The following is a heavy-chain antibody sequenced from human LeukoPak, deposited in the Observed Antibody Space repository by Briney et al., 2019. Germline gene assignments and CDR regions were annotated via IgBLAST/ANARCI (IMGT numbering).Heavy chain of an antibody. CDR2: INHSGST. V-gene: IGHV4-34*01. J-gene: IGHJ5*02. CDR1: GGSFSGYY. D-gene: IGHD2-15*01. Sequence: SETLSLTCAVYGGSFSGYYWSWIRQPPGKGLEWIGEINHSGSTNYNPSLKSRVTISVDTSKNQFSLKLSSVTAADTAVYYCASSTRPGGGRVWFDPWGQGTLVTVSS. CDR3: ASSTRPGGGRVWFDP.